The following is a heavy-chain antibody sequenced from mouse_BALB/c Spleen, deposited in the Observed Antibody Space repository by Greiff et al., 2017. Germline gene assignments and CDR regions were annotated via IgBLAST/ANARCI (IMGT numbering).Heavy chain of an antibody. CDR3: ARTGNYDAMDY. CDR1: GYTFTDYA. CDR2: ISTYYGDA. Sequence: QVQLQQSGAELVRPGVSVKISCKGSGYTFTDYAMHWVKQSHAKSLEWIGVISTYYGDASYNQKFKGKATMTVDKSSSTAYMELARLTSEDSAIHYCARTGNYDAMDYWGQGTSVTVSS. D-gene: IGHD2-1*01. V-gene: IGHV1S137*01. J-gene: IGHJ4*01.